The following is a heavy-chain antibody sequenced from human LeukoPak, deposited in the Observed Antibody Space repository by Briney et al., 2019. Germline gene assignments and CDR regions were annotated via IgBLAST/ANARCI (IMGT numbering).Heavy chain of an antibody. V-gene: IGHV3-23*01. CDR1: GFTFSTYA. D-gene: IGHD1-1*01. CDR2: ISGSGGST. Sequence: GGSLRLSCVASGFTFSTYAMTWVRQAPGKGLEWVSGISGSGGSTYYADSVKGRFTISSDNSKSTLYLQMNNLRAEDTALYYCAKGYWNPGYWGQGTLVTVSS. CDR3: AKGYWNPGY. J-gene: IGHJ4*02.